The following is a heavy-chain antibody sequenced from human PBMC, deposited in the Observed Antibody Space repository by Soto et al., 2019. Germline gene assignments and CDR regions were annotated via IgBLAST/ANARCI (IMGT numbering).Heavy chain of an antibody. Sequence: EVQLVESGGGLVKPGGSLRLSCAASGFTFSTYNMFWVRQAPGKGLEWVSSISSSSSDIYHADSVKGRFTVSRDNASKSLYLQMSSLRAEDTAVYHCARGKLSTNFMDVWGKGTTVTVSS. D-gene: IGHD2-2*01. J-gene: IGHJ6*03. CDR1: GFTFSTYN. CDR3: ARGKLSTNFMDV. CDR2: ISSSSSDI. V-gene: IGHV3-21*01.